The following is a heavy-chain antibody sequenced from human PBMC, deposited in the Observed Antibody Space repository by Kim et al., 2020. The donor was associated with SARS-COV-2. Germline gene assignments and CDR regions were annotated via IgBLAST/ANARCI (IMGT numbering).Heavy chain of an antibody. Sequence: GGSLRLSCAASEFTFKKYAMFWVRQAPGKGLEWVSSISPNGDSTYYLDSVKGRFSISRDNSKNTLVLQMNSLRVEDTAIYYCGKTGNSYYTNWGQGTLVTVSS. CDR3: GKTGNSYYTN. D-gene: IGHD3-3*01. CDR2: ISPNGDST. CDR1: EFTFKKYA. V-gene: IGHV3-23*01. J-gene: IGHJ4*02.